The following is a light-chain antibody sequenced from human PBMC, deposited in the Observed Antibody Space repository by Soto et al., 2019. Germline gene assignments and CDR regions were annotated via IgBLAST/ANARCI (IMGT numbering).Light chain of an antibody. V-gene: IGLV4-69*01. Sequence: QSVLTQSPSASASLGASVKLTCTLSSGHSSYAIAWHQQQPEKGPRYLMKVNSDGSHSKGDGIPDRFSGSSSGAEHYLTISSLQSEDEADYYCQTWGTGIRVFGGGTKLTVL. CDR1: SGHSSYA. CDR3: QTWGTGIRV. J-gene: IGLJ2*01. CDR2: VNSDGSH.